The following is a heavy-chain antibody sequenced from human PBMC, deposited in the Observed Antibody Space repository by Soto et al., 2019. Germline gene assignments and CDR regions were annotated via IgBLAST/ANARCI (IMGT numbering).Heavy chain of an antibody. V-gene: IGHV3-23*01. D-gene: IGHD6-25*01. CDR2: ISGSGGST. CDR1: GFTFSSYA. CDR3: AREMYSSALDY. Sequence: GGSLRLSCAASGFTFSSYAMSLVRQAPGKGLEWVSAISGSGGSTYYADSVKGRFTISRDNAKNSLYLQMNSLRAEDTAVYYYAREMYSSALDYWGQGTLVTVSS. J-gene: IGHJ4*02.